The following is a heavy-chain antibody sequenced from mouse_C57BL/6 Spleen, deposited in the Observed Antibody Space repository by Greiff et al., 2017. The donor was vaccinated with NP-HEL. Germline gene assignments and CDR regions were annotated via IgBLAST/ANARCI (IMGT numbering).Heavy chain of an antibody. Sequence: VKLQESGAELVRPGASVTLSCKASGYTFTDYEMHWVKQTPVHGLEWIGAIDPETGGTAYNQKFKGKAILTADKSSSTAYIELRSLTSEDSAVYYCTYGNYYAMDYWGQGTSVTVSS. CDR3: TYGNYYAMDY. D-gene: IGHD2-1*01. V-gene: IGHV1-15*01. CDR2: IDPETGGT. J-gene: IGHJ4*01. CDR1: GYTFTDYE.